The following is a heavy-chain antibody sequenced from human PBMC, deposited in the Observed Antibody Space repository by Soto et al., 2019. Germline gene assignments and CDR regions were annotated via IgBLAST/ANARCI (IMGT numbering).Heavy chain of an antibody. CDR3: ARIRDSSGWYYYYYGMDV. CDR1: GFALSNARMG. J-gene: IGHJ6*02. V-gene: IGHV2-26*01. Sequence: ESGPTLVNPTETLTLTCTVSGFALSNARMGVSWIRQPPGKALEWLAHIFSNDEKSYSTSLKSRLTISKDTSKSQVVLTMTNMDPVDTATYYCARIRDSSGWYYYYYGMDVWGQGTTVTVSS. CDR2: IFSNDEK. D-gene: IGHD6-19*01.